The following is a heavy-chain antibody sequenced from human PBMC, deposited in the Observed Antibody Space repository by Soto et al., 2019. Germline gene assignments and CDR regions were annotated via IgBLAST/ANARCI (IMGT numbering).Heavy chain of an antibody. CDR3: ATERRWFSGSYHTNDY. D-gene: IGHD1-26*01. J-gene: IGHJ4*02. CDR1: GYTLTELS. V-gene: IGHV1-24*01. Sequence: GASVKVSCKVSGYTLTELSMHWVRQAPGKGLEWMGGFDPEDGETIYAQKFQGRVTMTEDTSTDTAYMELSSLRSEDTAVYYCATERRWFSGSYHTNDYWGQGTLVTVSS. CDR2: FDPEDGET.